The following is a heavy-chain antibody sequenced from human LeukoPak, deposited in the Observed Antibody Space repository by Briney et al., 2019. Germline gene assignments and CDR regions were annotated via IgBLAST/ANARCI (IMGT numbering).Heavy chain of an antibody. V-gene: IGHV1-69*06. CDR2: IIPIFGTT. J-gene: IGHJ5*02. CDR3: AGAGDNDFWSGSDGGDNWFDP. CDR1: GGTFSGYS. D-gene: IGHD3-3*01. Sequence: ASVKVSRKASGGTFSGYSISWVRQAPGQGLEWMGGIIPIFGTTNYAQTFQGRVTITADKSTSTAYMELSSLRSEDTAVYYCAGAGDNDFWSGSDGGDNWFDPWGQGTLVTVSS.